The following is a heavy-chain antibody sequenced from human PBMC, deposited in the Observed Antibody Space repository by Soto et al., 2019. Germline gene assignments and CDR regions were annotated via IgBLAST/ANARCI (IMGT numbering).Heavy chain of an antibody. CDR3: ARDLRGITPWPGYYDGMDV. D-gene: IGHD3-10*01. CDR2: IWYGGGNE. J-gene: IGHJ6*02. CDR1: GFTFSSYA. Sequence: QVQLVESGGGVVQPGMSLRLSCAASGFTFSSYAMHWVRQAPGKGLEWVAAIWYGGGNEYHADSVKGRFTIHRDNSKNPLYLQMNSLRGEDTAVYYCARDLRGITPWPGYYDGMDVWGQGTTVNVSS. V-gene: IGHV3-33*01.